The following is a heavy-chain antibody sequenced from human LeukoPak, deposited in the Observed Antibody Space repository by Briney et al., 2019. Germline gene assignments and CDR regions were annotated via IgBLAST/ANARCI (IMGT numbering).Heavy chain of an antibody. CDR2: IYSGGST. Sequence: GGSLRLSCAASGFTVSSNYMSWVRQAPGKGLEWVSVIYSGGSTYYADSVKGRFTISRDNSKNTLHLQMNSLRAEDTAVYYCAREGPYRPGAAAGRYFDYWGQGTLVTVSS. D-gene: IGHD6-13*01. J-gene: IGHJ4*02. CDR3: AREGPYRPGAAAGRYFDY. V-gene: IGHV3-66*01. CDR1: GFTVSSNY.